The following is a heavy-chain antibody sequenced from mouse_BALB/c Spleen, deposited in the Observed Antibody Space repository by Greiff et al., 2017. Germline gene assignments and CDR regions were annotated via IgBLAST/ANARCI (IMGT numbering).Heavy chain of an antibody. CDR1: GFSLTSYG. Sequence: VQRVESGPGLVAPSQSLSITCTVSGFSLTSYGVHWVRQPPGKGLEWLGVIWAGGSTNYNSALMSRLSISKDNSKSQVFLKMNSLQTDDTAMYYCARDRGITPFAYWGQGTLVTVSA. J-gene: IGHJ3*01. V-gene: IGHV2-9*02. CDR2: IWAGGST. CDR3: ARDRGITPFAY. D-gene: IGHD2-4*01.